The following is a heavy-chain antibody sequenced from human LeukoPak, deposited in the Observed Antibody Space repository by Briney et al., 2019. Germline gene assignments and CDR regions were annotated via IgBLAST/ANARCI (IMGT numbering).Heavy chain of an antibody. J-gene: IGHJ5*02. CDR1: GYSFTSYW. CDR3: ASPGQLFNS. D-gene: IGHD2-2*01. Sequence: HGESLKISCQGSGYSFTSYWISWVRQLPGKGLEWMGRIDPSDSYTNYSPSFQGHVTISADKSISTAYLQWSSLKASDTAMYYCASPGQLFNSWGQGTLVTVSS. V-gene: IGHV5-10-1*01. CDR2: IDPSDSYT.